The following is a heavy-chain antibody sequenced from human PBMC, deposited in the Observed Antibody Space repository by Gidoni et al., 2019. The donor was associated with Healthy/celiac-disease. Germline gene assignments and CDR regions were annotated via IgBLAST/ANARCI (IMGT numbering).Heavy chain of an antibody. V-gene: IGHV4-59*08. Sequence: QVQLQESGPGLVKPSETLSLTCTVSGGSISSYYWSWIRQPPGKGLEWIGYIYYSGSTNYNPSLKGRVTITGDTSKNQFSLKLSSVTAADTAVYYCARQVHERGYYGMDVWGQGTTVTVSS. CDR3: ARQVHERGYYGMDV. CDR1: GGSISSYY. J-gene: IGHJ6*02. CDR2: IYYSGST.